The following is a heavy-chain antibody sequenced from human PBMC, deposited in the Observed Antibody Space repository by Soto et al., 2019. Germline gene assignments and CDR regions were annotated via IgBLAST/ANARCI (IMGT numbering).Heavy chain of an antibody. V-gene: IGHV3-23*01. CDR1: GFTFSSYA. CDR3: AKDFSSSWYEAYFDY. J-gene: IGHJ4*02. Sequence: PGGSLRLSCAASGFTFSSYAMSWVRQAPGKGLEWVSAISGSGGSTYYADSVKGRFTISRDNSKNTLYLQMNSLRAEDTAVYYCAKDFSSSWYEAYFDYWGQGTLVTVSS. CDR2: ISGSGGST. D-gene: IGHD6-13*01.